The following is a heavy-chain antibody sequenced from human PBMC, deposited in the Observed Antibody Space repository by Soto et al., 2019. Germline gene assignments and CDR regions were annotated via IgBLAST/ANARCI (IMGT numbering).Heavy chain of an antibody. CDR2: ISGSGGGT. J-gene: IGHJ3*02. CDR3: AKGIVGATRDAFDI. V-gene: IGHV3-23*01. Sequence: EVQLLESGGGLVQPGGSLRLSCAASGFTFSSYAMSWVRQAPGKGLEWVSAISGSGGGTYYADSVKGRFTISRDNSKNTQYLQMNILRAEDMAVYYCAKGIVGATRDAFDIWGQGTMVTVSS. D-gene: IGHD1-26*01. CDR1: GFTFSSYA.